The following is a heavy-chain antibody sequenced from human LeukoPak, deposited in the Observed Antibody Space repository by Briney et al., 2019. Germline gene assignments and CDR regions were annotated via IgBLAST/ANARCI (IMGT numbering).Heavy chain of an antibody. CDR1: GFTFSSYA. D-gene: IGHD4-17*01. J-gene: IGHJ5*02. Sequence: PGGSLRLSCAASGFTFSSYAMHWVRQAPGKGLEWVAVISYDGSNKYYADSVKGRFTISRDNSKNTLYLQINSLRAEDTAVYYCASPPHRLRRNWFDPWGQGTLVTVSS. CDR2: ISYDGSNK. V-gene: IGHV3-30*04. CDR3: ASPPHRLRRNWFDP.